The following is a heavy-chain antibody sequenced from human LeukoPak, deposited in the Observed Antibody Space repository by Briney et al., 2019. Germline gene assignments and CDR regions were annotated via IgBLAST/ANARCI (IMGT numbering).Heavy chain of an antibody. J-gene: IGHJ4*02. CDR1: GFTFSNYA. Sequence: GGSLRLSCAASGFTFSNYAMSWVRQAPGKGLEWVSVISGSGGNTYYADSVKGRFTISRDNSKNTLYLQMNSLRADDTAVYFCAIGRWPLRAFDYWGQGTLITVSS. CDR2: ISGSGGNT. CDR3: AIGRWPLRAFDY. D-gene: IGHD4-23*01. V-gene: IGHV3-23*01.